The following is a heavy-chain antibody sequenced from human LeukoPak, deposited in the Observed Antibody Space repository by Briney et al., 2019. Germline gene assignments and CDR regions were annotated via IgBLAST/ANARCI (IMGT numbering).Heavy chain of an antibody. D-gene: IGHD5-18*01. Sequence: GGSLRLSCAVSGLTFSSSWMDWVRQAPGKGLEWVASINPDGNKKYSADSVRGRFTISRDNAENSLYLQMNSLRVEDTAFYYCARDLAYSRLDYWGQGMLVTVSS. J-gene: IGHJ4*02. CDR3: ARDLAYSRLDY. CDR2: INPDGNKK. V-gene: IGHV3-7*01. CDR1: GLTFSSSW.